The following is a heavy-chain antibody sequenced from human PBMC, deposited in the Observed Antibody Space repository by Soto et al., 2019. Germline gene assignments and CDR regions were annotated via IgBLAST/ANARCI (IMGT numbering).Heavy chain of an antibody. CDR3: ARGSPRMGALPTY. V-gene: IGHV1-2*02. J-gene: IGHJ4*02. D-gene: IGHD1-26*01. CDR1: GYIFTGYY. CDR2: ISPKSGDT. Sequence: QVPLVQSGDEVQKSGASVKVSCEASGYIFTGYYIHWMRQAPGQGLEWMGWISPKSGDTNLAQKFKGRVTLTRDTSITTAYMELTRLKADDTALYYCARGSPRMGALPTYWGQGTRLTVSS.